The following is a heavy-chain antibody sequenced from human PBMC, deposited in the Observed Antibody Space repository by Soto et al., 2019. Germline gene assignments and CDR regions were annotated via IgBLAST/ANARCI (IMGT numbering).Heavy chain of an antibody. CDR1: GGTFRNYP. CDR2: IFPLTDIP. J-gene: IGHJ4*02. V-gene: IGHV1-69*02. Sequence: QVQLVQSGTEVKKPGSSVKVSCKASGGTFRNYPINWVRQAPGQGLEWTGSIFPLTDIPDYAQNFQARLPXRXDEXTSTAYMELSSLTSDDTAMYFCARGPLVVLNYFESWCQGTLVTVSS. CDR3: ARGPLVVLNYFES.